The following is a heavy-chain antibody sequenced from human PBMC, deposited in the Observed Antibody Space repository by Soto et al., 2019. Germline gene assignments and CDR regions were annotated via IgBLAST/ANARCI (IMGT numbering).Heavy chain of an antibody. V-gene: IGHV4-59*08. Sequence: SETLSLTCTVSGGSISSYYWSWIRQPPGKGLEWIGYIYYSGTTYYNPSLKSRVTISVDASKNQFSLSLSSVTAADTALYYCARHGDGTGWYKMRIDYWGPGTLVTVSS. CDR2: IYYSGTT. CDR1: GGSISSYY. CDR3: ARHGDGTGWYKMRIDY. D-gene: IGHD6-19*01. J-gene: IGHJ4*02.